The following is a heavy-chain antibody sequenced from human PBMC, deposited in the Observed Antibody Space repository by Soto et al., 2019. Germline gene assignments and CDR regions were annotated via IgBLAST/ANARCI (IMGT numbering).Heavy chain of an antibody. CDR2: IYYSGST. CDR1: GGSISSGGYY. V-gene: IGHV4-31*03. CDR3: ARVKEGFRGYYLDY. Sequence: QVQLQESGPGLVKPSQTLSLTCTVSGGSISSGGYYWRWIRQHPGKGLEWIGHIYYSGSTYYNPSLKSRITISVDTSKNQFSLKLSSVTAADTAVYYCARVKEGFRGYYLDYWGQGTLVTVSS. J-gene: IGHJ4*02. D-gene: IGHD3-10*01.